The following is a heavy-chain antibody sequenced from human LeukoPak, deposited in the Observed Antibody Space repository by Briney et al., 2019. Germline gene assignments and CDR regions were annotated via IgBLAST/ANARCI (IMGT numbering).Heavy chain of an antibody. J-gene: IGHJ4*02. CDR1: GGSISSYY. V-gene: IGHV4-34*01. CDR2: INHSGST. D-gene: IGHD2-21*02. CDR3: ALMVVTIFDY. Sequence: SETLSLTCTVSGGSISSYYWSWIRQPPGKGLEWIGEINHSGSTNYNPSLKSRVTISVDTSKNQFSLKLSSVTAADTAVYYCALMVVTIFDYWGQGTLVTVSS.